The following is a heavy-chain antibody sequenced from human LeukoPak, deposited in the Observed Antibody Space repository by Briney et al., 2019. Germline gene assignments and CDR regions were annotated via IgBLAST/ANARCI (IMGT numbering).Heavy chain of an antibody. Sequence: SETLSLTCAVYGGSFSGYYWSWIRQPPGKGLEWIGEINHSGSTKYNPSLKSRVTISVDTSKNQFSLKLSSVTAADTAVHYCASDGDYGAVDYWGQGTLVTVSS. CDR1: GGSFSGYY. CDR3: ASDGDYGAVDY. V-gene: IGHV4-34*01. J-gene: IGHJ4*02. CDR2: INHSGST. D-gene: IGHD4-17*01.